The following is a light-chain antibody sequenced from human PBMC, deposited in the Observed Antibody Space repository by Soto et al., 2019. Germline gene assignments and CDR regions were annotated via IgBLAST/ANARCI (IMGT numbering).Light chain of an antibody. CDR1: QSVSSN. Sequence: EIVMTQSPATLSVSPGERATLSCRASQSVSSNLAWYQQKPGQAPRLLICGASTRATGIPARFSGSGSGTDFTLTISGLEPEDFSVYYCQQRDKWPITFGQGTRLEIK. CDR3: QQRDKWPIT. J-gene: IGKJ5*01. V-gene: IGKV3D-15*01. CDR2: GAS.